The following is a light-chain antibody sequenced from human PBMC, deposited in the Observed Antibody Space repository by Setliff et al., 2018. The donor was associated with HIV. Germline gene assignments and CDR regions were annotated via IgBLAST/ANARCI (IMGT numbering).Light chain of an antibody. V-gene: IGLV2-8*01. Sequence: QSALTQPPSAPGSPGQSVTISCTGTSSDVGGYNYVSWYQQHPGKAPKLMIYEVSKRPSGVPDRFSGSKSGNTASLTVSGPQAEDEADYYCSSYAGSNNLVFGGGTQLTVL. J-gene: IGLJ3*02. CDR1: SSDVGGYNY. CDR3: SSYAGSNNLV. CDR2: EVS.